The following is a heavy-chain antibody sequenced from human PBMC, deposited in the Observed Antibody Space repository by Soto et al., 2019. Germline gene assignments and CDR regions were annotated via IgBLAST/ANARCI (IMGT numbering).Heavy chain of an antibody. CDR3: ARLGVEGNTIYGVVSPDH. CDR1: GYTFTGYY. CDR2: INPNSGGT. D-gene: IGHD3-3*01. V-gene: IGHV1-2*02. Sequence: QVQLVQSGAEVKKPGASVKVSCKASGYTFTGYYMHWVRQAPGQGLEWMGWINPNSGGTNYAQKFQGSVTMTRDTSISTAYMESSRRRSYDTAVYYRARLGVEGNTIYGVVSPDHSGQGTLVTDSS. J-gene: IGHJ4*02.